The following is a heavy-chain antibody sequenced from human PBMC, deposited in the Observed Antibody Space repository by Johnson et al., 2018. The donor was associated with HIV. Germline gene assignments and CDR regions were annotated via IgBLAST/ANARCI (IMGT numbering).Heavy chain of an antibody. V-gene: IGHV3-66*01. CDR2: IYSGDST. Sequence: EVQLVESGGGVVQPGRSLRLSCAASGLTVSTNDINWVRQAPGKGLEWVAIIYSGDSTYYADSLEGRFTISKDKSKNTVYLQMNSLRVEDTAVYYCARDGPGDGNAMGGSGAFDIWGQGTMVTVSS. D-gene: IGHD5-24*01. CDR3: ARDGPGDGNAMGGSGAFDI. CDR1: GLTVSTND. J-gene: IGHJ3*02.